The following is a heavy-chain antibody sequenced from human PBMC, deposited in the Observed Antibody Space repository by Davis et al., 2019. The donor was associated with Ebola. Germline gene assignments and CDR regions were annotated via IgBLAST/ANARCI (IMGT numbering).Heavy chain of an antibody. V-gene: IGHV1-3*01. CDR1: GYTFINYA. CDR3: ARDRMPSIVGAKEGFDY. D-gene: IGHD1-26*01. J-gene: IGHJ4*02. CDR2: INAGNGNT. Sequence: ASVQVSCKASGYTFINYAIHWVRQAPGQRLEWMGWINAGNGNTKYSQKFQGRVTMTRDTSTSTVYMELSSLRSEDTAVYYCARDRMPSIVGAKEGFDYWGQGTLVTVSS.